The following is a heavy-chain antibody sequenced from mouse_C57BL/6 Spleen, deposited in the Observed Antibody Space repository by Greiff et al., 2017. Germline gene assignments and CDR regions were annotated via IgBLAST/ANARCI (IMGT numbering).Heavy chain of an antibody. CDR1: GYTFTSYG. J-gene: IGHJ4*01. D-gene: IGHD2-2*01. Sequence: VQLVESGAELARPGASVKLSCKASGYTFTSYGISWVKQRTGQGLEWIGEIYPRSGNTYYNEKFKSKATLTADKSSSTAYMELRSLTSEDSAVYFCATIYYGYDNYAMDYWGQGTSVTVSS. CDR3: ATIYYGYDNYAMDY. V-gene: IGHV1-81*01. CDR2: IYPRSGNT.